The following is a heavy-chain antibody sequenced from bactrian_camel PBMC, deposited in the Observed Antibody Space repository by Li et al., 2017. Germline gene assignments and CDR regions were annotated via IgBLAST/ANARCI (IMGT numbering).Heavy chain of an antibody. D-gene: IGHD2*01. J-gene: IGHJ4*01. CDR1: GIRISTSC. V-gene: IGHV3S53*01. Sequence: VQLVESGGGSVQSGGSLRLSCKVSGIRISTSCMGWFRQAPGTERVVVALIHNDGRTDYEDFAKGRFTISRDNAKDTLYLQMNSLKPEDTAVYYCAAEPYCSGGYTMGQGTQVTVS. CDR2: IHNDGRT.